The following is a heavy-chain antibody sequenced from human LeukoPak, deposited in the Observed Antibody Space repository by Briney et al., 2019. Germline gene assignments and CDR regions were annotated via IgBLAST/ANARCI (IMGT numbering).Heavy chain of an antibody. CDR2: INPNSGGT. Sequence: ASMKVSCKASGYTFTGYYMHWVRQAPGQGLGWMGWINPNSGGTNYAQKFQGRVTMTRDTSISTAYMELSRLRSDDTAVYYCARAITIFGVVITVDAFDIWGQGTMVTVSS. CDR3: ARAITIFGVVITVDAFDI. D-gene: IGHD3-3*01. CDR1: GYTFTGYY. J-gene: IGHJ3*02. V-gene: IGHV1-2*02.